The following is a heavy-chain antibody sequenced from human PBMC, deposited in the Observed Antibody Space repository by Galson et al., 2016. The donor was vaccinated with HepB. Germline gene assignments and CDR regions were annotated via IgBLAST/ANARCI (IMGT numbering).Heavy chain of an antibody. J-gene: IGHJ4*02. CDR2: IISIFSSA. CDR3: ARVGPQVDWYNHLYFDL. D-gene: IGHD1-14*01. V-gene: IGHV1-69*13. CDR1: GGNFNNYA. Sequence: SVKVSCKASGGNFNNYAISWMRQAPGQGLEWMGGIISIFSSARYVQKFQGRVIITADESTNIVYMELSSLRSDDTSVYYCARVGPQVDWYNHLYFDLWGQGTLVTVSS.